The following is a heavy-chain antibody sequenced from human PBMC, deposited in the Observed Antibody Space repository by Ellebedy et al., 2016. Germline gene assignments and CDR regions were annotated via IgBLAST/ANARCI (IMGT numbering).Heavy chain of an antibody. CDR1: GFTFSSYS. J-gene: IGHJ4*02. Sequence: GGSLRLSCAASGFTFSSYSMNWVRQAPGKGLEWVSAISGSGGSTYYADSVKGRFTISRDNSKNTLYLQMNSLRAEDTAVYYCAKDLVGGDYGDQYYFDYWGQGTLVTVSS. D-gene: IGHD4-17*01. CDR2: ISGSGGST. V-gene: IGHV3-23*01. CDR3: AKDLVGGDYGDQYYFDY.